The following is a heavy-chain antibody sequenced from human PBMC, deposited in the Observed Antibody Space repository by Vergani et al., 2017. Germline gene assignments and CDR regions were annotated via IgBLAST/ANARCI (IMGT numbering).Heavy chain of an antibody. V-gene: IGHV4-59*08. CDR1: GDSTNNYY. J-gene: IGHJ5*02. CDR3: ARHSTVEWLVKLGWIDP. D-gene: IGHD6-19*01. CDR2: MYNTGQS. Sequence: HVQLQESGPGLVKPSETLSLTCRVSGDSTNNYYWSWIRQPPGKGLEWIGYMYNTGQSKYNPSLKSRVTISIDKSKNEISLKMNSVTAADTVVYFCARHSTVEWLVKLGWIDPWGQGILVTVSS.